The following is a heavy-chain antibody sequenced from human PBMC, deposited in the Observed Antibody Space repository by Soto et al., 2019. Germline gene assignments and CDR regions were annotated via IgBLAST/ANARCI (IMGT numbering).Heavy chain of an antibody. CDR1: GFTFSSYA. V-gene: IGHV3-30-3*02. Sequence: PGGSLRLSCAASGFTFSSYAMHWVRQAPGKGLEWVAVISYDGSNKYYADSVKGRFTISRDNSKNTLYLQMNSPRAEDTAVYYCAKNMATLDYWGQGTLVTVSS. J-gene: IGHJ4*02. D-gene: IGHD1-1*01. CDR3: AKNMATLDY. CDR2: ISYDGSNK.